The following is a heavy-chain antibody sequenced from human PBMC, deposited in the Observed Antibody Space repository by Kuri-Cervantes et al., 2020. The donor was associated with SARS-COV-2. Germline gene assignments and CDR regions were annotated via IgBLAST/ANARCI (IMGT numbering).Heavy chain of an antibody. CDR3: ARELVVPAATGYYYYGMDV. D-gene: IGHD2-2*01. Sequence: SQTLSLTCAASSGSISIGGYSWSWIRQPPGKGLEWIGYIYHSGSTYYNPSLKSRVTISVDRSKNQFSLKLSSVTAADTAVYYCARELVVPAATGYYYYGMDVWGQGTTVTVSS. CDR2: IYHSGST. J-gene: IGHJ6*02. CDR1: SGSISIGGYS. V-gene: IGHV4-30-2*01.